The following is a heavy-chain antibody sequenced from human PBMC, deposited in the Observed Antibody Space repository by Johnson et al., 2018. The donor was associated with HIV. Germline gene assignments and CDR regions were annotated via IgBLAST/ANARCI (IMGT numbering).Heavy chain of an antibody. V-gene: IGHV3-7*04. D-gene: IGHD1-26*01. CDR1: GFTFSSYA. Sequence: VQLVESGGGLVQPGGSLRLSCAASGFTFSSYAMYWVRQAPGKGLEWVANIKQDGSEKYYVDSVKGRFTISRDNAKNSLYLQMNSLRAEDTAVYYCARATLLGGSYDIWGQGTMVTVSS. CDR2: IKQDGSEK. J-gene: IGHJ3*02. CDR3: ARATLLGGSYDI.